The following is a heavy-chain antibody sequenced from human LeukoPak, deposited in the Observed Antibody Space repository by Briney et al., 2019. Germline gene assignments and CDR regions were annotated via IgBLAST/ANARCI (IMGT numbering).Heavy chain of an antibody. J-gene: IGHJ4*02. CDR2: IIPIFGTA. D-gene: IGHD3-22*01. CDR3: ARAAPELYYYDSSGYSYFDS. Sequence: GASVKVSCKASGVTFRSYAISWVRQAPGQGLEWMGGIIPIFGTANYAQKFQGRVTITADKSTSTAYMELSSLKSEDTAVYYCARAAPELYYYDSSGYSYFDSWGQGTLVTVSS. V-gene: IGHV1-69*06. CDR1: GVTFRSYA.